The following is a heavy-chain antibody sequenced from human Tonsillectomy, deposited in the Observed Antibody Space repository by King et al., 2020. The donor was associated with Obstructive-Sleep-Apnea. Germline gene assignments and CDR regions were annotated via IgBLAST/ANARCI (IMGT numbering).Heavy chain of an antibody. D-gene: IGHD3-10*01. Sequence: VQLVESGGGLVQPGGSLRLSCAASGFTLSTYWIHWVRHAPGKGLVWVTRINRDGSITTYAESVKGRFTISRENAKNTVYLQMHSLRVEDTALLYCARPGYGTESLALDYWGHGTLVTVSS. V-gene: IGHV3-74*03. CDR2: INRDGSIT. CDR1: GFTLSTYW. J-gene: IGHJ4*01. CDR3: ARPGYGTESLALDY.